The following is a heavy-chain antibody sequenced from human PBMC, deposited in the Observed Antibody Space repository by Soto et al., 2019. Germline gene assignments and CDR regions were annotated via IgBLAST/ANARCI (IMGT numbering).Heavy chain of an antibody. J-gene: IGHJ4*02. CDR3: ASDLGGITMVRGAKPDLDY. Sequence: ASVKVSCKASGYTFTRSGISWVRQAPGQGPEWMGWISSYNGNTNYAQTLQGRVTMTTDTSTSTAYMELRSLRSDDTAVYYCASDLGGITMVRGAKPDLDYWGQGTLVTVSS. V-gene: IGHV1-18*01. D-gene: IGHD3-10*01. CDR2: ISSYNGNT. CDR1: GYTFTRSG.